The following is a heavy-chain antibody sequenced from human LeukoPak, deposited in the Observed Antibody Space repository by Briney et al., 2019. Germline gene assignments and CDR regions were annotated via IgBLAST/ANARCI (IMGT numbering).Heavy chain of an antibody. CDR3: ARPRPSWRGWYYFDY. CDR2: INHSGST. V-gene: IGHV4-34*01. CDR1: GGSFSGYY. J-gene: IGHJ4*02. Sequence: ETLSLTCAVYGGSFSGYYWSWIRQPPGKGLEWIGEINHSGSTNYNPSLKSRVTISVDTSKNQFSLKVSSVTAADTAVYYCARPRPSWRGWYYFDYWGQGTLVTVSS. D-gene: IGHD2-15*01.